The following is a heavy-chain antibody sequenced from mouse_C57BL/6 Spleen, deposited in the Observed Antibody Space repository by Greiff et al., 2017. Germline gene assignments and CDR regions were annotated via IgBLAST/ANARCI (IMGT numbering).Heavy chain of an antibody. CDR2: INPSSGYT. CDR3: AREGAYYSNYLDY. D-gene: IGHD2-5*01. CDR1: GYTFTSYW. V-gene: IGHV1-7*01. Sequence: QVQLKESGAELAKPGASVTLSCKASGYTFTSYWMHWVKQRPGQGLEWIGYINPSSGYTKYNQKFKDKATLTADKSSSTAYMQLSRLPYEDSAVYYCAREGAYYSNYLDYWGQGTSVTVSS. J-gene: IGHJ4*01.